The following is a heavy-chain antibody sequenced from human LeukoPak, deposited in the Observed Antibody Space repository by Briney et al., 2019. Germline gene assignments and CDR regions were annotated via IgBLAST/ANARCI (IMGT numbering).Heavy chain of an antibody. Sequence: GASVKVSCKASGYTFTSYYMHWVRQAPGQGLEWMGIINPSGGSTSYAQKFQGRVTMTRDMSTSTVYMELSSLRSEDTAVYYCARDSRTYYYDSSIDYWGQGTLVTVSS. CDR2: INPSGGST. CDR1: GYTFTSYY. J-gene: IGHJ4*02. CDR3: ARDSRTYYYDSSIDY. D-gene: IGHD3-22*01. V-gene: IGHV1-46*01.